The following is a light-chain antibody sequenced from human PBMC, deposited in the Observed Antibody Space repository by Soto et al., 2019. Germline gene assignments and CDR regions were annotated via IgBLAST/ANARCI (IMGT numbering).Light chain of an antibody. V-gene: IGLV1-40*01. CDR1: SSNIGAGYD. CDR3: QSYDSILSGLV. CDR2: GNS. J-gene: IGLJ1*01. Sequence: QSVLTQPPSVSGAPGQRVTISCTGSSSNIGAGYDVHWYQQLPGTAPKLLIYGNSNRPSGVPDRFSGSKSGTSASLAITGLQAEDEADYYCQSYDSILSGLVFGPGTKVTV.